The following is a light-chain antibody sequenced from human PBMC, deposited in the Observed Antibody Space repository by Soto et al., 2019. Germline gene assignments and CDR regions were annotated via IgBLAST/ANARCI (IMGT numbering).Light chain of an antibody. CDR1: QIISSW. CDR2: KAS. J-gene: IGKJ2*01. Sequence: DIQMTQSPSTLSASVGDRVTITCRASQIISSWLAWYQQKPGKAPKLLIYKASSLESGVPSRFSGSRSGTEFTLTISSLQPDDFATYYCQLRDTFGQGTKLEIK. CDR3: QLRDT. V-gene: IGKV1-5*03.